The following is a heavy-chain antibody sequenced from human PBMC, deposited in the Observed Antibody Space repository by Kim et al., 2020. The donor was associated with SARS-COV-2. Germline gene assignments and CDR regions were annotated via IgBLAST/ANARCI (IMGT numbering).Heavy chain of an antibody. Sequence: STFYADSVKGRFTISRDNYKNTLYLQMSSMSAEDKAVYYCLDGGQHTGGFYWGQGTLVTVSS. J-gene: IGHJ4*02. D-gene: IGHD2-15*01. V-gene: IGHV3-64D*09. CDR2: ST. CDR3: LDGGQHTGGFY.